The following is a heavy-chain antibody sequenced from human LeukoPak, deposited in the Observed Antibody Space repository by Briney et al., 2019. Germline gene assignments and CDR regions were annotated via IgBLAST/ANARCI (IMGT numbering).Heavy chain of an antibody. Sequence: GGSLRHSCAASGFTFITNDMTWVRQAPGKGLEWVSVLYSDGNTKYADSVQGRFTISRDNSKNTLYLEMNSLSPDDTAVYYCARGVEPLAANTLAYWGQGTLVTVSS. CDR2: LYSDGNT. CDR3: ARGVEPLAANTLAY. V-gene: IGHV3-53*01. D-gene: IGHD1-14*01. CDR1: GFTFITND. J-gene: IGHJ4*02.